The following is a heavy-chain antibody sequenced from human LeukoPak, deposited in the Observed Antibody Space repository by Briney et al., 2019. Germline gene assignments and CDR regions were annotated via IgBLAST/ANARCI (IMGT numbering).Heavy chain of an antibody. CDR2: ISGPGDTT. CDR3: ARDLVPFNGIYDPFAI. V-gene: IGHV3-23*01. Sequence: GGSLRLSCAASGFTFSRYAMSWVRQAPGKGLEWVSHISGPGDTTYYADSVKGRFTVSRDNSKNTLDLQIYSLRAEDTAVYYCARDLVPFNGIYDPFAIWGQGTMVTVSS. J-gene: IGHJ3*02. CDR1: GFTFSRYA. D-gene: IGHD2-8*01.